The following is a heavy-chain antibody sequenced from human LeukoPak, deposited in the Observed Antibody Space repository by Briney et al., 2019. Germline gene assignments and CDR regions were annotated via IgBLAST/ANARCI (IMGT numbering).Heavy chain of an antibody. CDR1: GFTFSSYS. J-gene: IGHJ5*02. CDR2: ISSSSSYI. Sequence: GGSLILSCAASGFTFSSYSMNWVRQAPGKGLEWVSSISSSSSYIYYADSVKGRFTISRDNAKNSLYLQMNSLRAEDTAVYYCARMVTAILRFDPWGQGTLVTVSS. V-gene: IGHV3-21*01. D-gene: IGHD2-21*02. CDR3: ARMVTAILRFDP.